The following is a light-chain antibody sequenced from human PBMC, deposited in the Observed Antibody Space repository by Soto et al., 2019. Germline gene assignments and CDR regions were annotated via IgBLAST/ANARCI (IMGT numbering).Light chain of an antibody. CDR2: VDN. J-gene: IGLJ1*01. CDR1: SSDVGGYNL. CDR3: CSYAAGSTFV. V-gene: IGLV2-23*02. Sequence: QSALTQPASVSGSPGQSITISCTGTSSDVGGYNLVSWYQQHPGKAPKLMIYVDNKRPSGISNRFSGSKSGNTASLTISGLRAEYEADYYCCSYAAGSTFVFGTGTKLTVL.